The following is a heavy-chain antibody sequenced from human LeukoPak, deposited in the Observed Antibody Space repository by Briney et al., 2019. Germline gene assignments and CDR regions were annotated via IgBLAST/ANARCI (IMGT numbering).Heavy chain of an antibody. CDR1: GFTFSVYW. D-gene: IGHD4/OR15-4a*01. CDR2: IKQDGSET. V-gene: IGHV3-7*01. Sequence: GGSLTLSCAASGFTFSVYWMSWVRQAPGKGLEWVANIKQDGSETHYVASVKGRFTISRDNAKSSLYLQMSSLRGDDTAVYCCARLTNRYFDLWGRGTLVSASS. J-gene: IGHJ2*01. CDR3: ARLTNRYFDL.